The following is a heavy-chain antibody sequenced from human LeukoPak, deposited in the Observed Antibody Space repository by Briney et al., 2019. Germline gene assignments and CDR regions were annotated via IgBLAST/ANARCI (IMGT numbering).Heavy chain of an antibody. J-gene: IGHJ4*02. CDR1: GGSFSTYY. CDR2: INHSGST. Sequence: PSETLSLTCAVYGGSFSTYYWSWIRQPPGKGLEWIGEINHSGSTNYNPSLKSRVTISVDTSKNQLSLKLSSVTAADTAVYYCARGGFYCGGDCYVDYWGQGTLVTVSS. V-gene: IGHV4-34*01. D-gene: IGHD2-21*02. CDR3: ARGGFYCGGDCYVDY.